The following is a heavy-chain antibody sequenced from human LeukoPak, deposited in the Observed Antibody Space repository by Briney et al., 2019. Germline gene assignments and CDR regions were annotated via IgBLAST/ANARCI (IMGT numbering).Heavy chain of an antibody. Sequence: GVSLRLSCAASGFTFSSYAMSGVRQAPGKGLEGVSAISGSGGSTYYADSVKGRFTISRDNSKNTLYLQMNSLRAEDTAVYYCAKGRSTRHPPGADAFDIWGQGTMVTVSS. V-gene: IGHV3-23*01. CDR3: AKGRSTRHPPGADAFDI. D-gene: IGHD2-2*01. J-gene: IGHJ3*02. CDR2: ISGSGGST. CDR1: GFTFSSYA.